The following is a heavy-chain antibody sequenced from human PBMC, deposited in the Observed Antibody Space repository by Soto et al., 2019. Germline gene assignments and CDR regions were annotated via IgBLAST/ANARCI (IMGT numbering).Heavy chain of an antibody. J-gene: IGHJ5*02. CDR3: AREAFGVQASWFDP. CDR2: VSASNGKT. V-gene: IGHV1-18*01. Sequence: QIQLVQSGSEVRMPGASVKVSCKASGYIFTTYSITWVRQAPGQGLEWMGWVSASNGKTNYAQKFGDRVTMTTDTSTTTAYMELRSLRSDDTAVYYCAREAFGVQASWFDPWGQGTLVTVSS. D-gene: IGHD3-10*01. CDR1: GYIFTTYS.